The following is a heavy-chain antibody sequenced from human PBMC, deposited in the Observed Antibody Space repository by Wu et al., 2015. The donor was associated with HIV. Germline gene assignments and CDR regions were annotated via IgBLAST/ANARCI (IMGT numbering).Heavy chain of an antibody. CDR3: ARATKGGAGTLIGD. V-gene: IGHV1-8*01. D-gene: IGHD6-19*01. Sequence: QVQLVQSGAEVKKPGASVKVSCKASGYTFSSYDINWLRQATGQGLEWMGWMNPNSGNTGYAQKFQGRVTMTRNTSISTAYMELSSLTFDDTAVYYCARATKGGAGTLIGDWGQGTLVTVSS. J-gene: IGHJ4*02. CDR1: GYTFSSYD. CDR2: MNPNSGNT.